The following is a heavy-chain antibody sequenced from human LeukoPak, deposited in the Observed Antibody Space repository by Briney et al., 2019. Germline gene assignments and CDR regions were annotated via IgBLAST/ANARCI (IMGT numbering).Heavy chain of an antibody. D-gene: IGHD2/OR15-2a*01. V-gene: IGHV1-24*01. J-gene: IGHJ5*02. Sequence: ASVKVSCKVSGYTLTELSMHWVRQAPGKGLEWMGGFDPEDGETIYAXXFQGRVTMTEDTSTDTAYMELSSLRSEDTAVYYCATSPTFWFDPWGQGTLVTVSS. CDR3: ATSPTFWFDP. CDR1: GYTLTELS. CDR2: FDPEDGET.